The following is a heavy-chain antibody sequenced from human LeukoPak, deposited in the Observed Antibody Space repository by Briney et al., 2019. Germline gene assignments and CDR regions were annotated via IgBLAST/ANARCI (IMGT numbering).Heavy chain of an antibody. D-gene: IGHD3-10*01. CDR3: AKGSGWFGELVDY. J-gene: IGHJ4*02. CDR1: GFTFRNYG. Sequence: GGSLRLSCAVSGFTFRNYGMYWVRQAPGKGLEWVAVISYDGSNKYHADSVKGRFAVSRDNSRNTLYLQMNSLRPEDTAVYYRAKGSGWFGELVDYWGQGTVVTGAS. V-gene: IGHV3-30*18. CDR2: ISYDGSNK.